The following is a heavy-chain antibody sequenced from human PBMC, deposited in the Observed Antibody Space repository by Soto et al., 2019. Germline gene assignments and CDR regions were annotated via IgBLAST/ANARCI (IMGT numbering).Heavy chain of an antibody. V-gene: IGHV3-23*01. CDR1: GFTFSRYA. D-gene: IGHD1-26*01. CDR2: IIGSDDRT. CDR3: AKDGTLVGVKYFDS. Sequence: GGSLRLSCEASGFTFSRYAMSWVRQAPGKGLEWVSAIIGSDDRTYYADSVKGRFTISRDISKNTLYLQMNSLRAGDTAVYYCAKDGTLVGVKYFDSWGQGTLVTVSS. J-gene: IGHJ4*02.